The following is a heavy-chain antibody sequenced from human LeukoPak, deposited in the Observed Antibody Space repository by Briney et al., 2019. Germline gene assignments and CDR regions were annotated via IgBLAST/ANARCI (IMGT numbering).Heavy chain of an antibody. D-gene: IGHD5/OR15-5a*01. V-gene: IGHV4-39*01. CDR2: IYYSGST. J-gene: IGHJ4*02. CDR1: AGSITSSSFY. Sequence: SETLSLTCAVSAGSITSSSFYWGWRRQPPGTGLEWIGNIYYSGSTYYNPSLKSRLTISVDTSKDQFSLKLSSVTAADTAVYYCARWVSTPRGYFDYWGQGTLVAVSS. CDR3: ARWVSTPRGYFDY.